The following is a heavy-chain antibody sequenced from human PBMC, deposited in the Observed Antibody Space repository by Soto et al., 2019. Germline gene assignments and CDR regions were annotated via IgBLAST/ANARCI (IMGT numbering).Heavy chain of an antibody. CDR1: GASVSTGY. J-gene: IGHJ5*02. CDR2: MYFGGSF. Sequence: QIQLQVSGPELVKPSETLSLTCTVSGASVSTGYWSWIRQPPGKGLEWIGFMYFGGSFNYNPSLTSRAPNSVETSKNQFSMKMTSVTAADTAVYYCARSYYDSTGFAVDPWGQGTLVTVSS. V-gene: IGHV4-59*02. D-gene: IGHD3-22*01. CDR3: ARSYYDSTGFAVDP.